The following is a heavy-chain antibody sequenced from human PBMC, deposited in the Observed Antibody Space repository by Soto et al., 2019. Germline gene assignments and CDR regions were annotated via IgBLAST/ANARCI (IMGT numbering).Heavy chain of an antibody. CDR3: AKDITMIVPPHDAFDI. D-gene: IGHD3-22*01. Sequence: GGSLRLSCAASGFTFSSYAMSWVRQAPGKGLEWVSAISGSGGSTYYADSVKGRFTISRDNSKNTLYLQMNSLRAEDTAVYYCAKDITMIVPPHDAFDIWGQGPMVTVS. CDR2: ISGSGGST. CDR1: GFTFSSYA. J-gene: IGHJ3*02. V-gene: IGHV3-23*01.